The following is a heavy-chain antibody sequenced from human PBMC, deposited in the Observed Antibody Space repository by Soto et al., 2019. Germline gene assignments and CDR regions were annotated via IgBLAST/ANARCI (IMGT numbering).Heavy chain of an antibody. Sequence: PSETLSLTCTVSGGSISSYYWSWIRQPPGKGLEWIGYIYYSGSTNYNPSLKSRVTISVDTSKNQFSLKLSSVTAADTAVYYCARVRVLLWFGELLPDLFAPRGQGTLVTGSS. D-gene: IGHD3-10*01. CDR2: IYYSGST. CDR3: ARVRVLLWFGELLPDLFAP. CDR1: GGSISSYY. J-gene: IGHJ5*02. V-gene: IGHV4-59*01.